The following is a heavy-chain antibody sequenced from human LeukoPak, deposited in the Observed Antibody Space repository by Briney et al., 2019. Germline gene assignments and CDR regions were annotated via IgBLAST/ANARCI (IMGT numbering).Heavy chain of an antibody. CDR2: INHSGST. J-gene: IGHJ4*02. V-gene: IGHV4-34*01. CDR1: GFTFSDYY. CDR3: ARRNYFDY. Sequence: GSLRLSCAASGFTFSDYYMSWIRQPPGKGLEWIGEINHSGSTNYNPSLKSRVTISVDTSKNQFFLKLSSVTAADTAVYYCARRNYFDYWGQGTLVTVSS.